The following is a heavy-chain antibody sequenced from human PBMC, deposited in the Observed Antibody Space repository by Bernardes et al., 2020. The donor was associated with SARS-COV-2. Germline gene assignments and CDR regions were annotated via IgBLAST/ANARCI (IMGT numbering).Heavy chain of an antibody. Sequence: SETLSLTCTVSGGSISSYYWSWIRQPPGKGLEWIGYIYYSGSTNYNPSLKSRVTISVDTSKNQFSLKLSSVTAADTAVYYCARSRGQLALFDYWGQGTLVTVSS. D-gene: IGHD6-6*01. V-gene: IGHV4-59*01. CDR2: IYYSGST. CDR3: ARSRGQLALFDY. J-gene: IGHJ4*02. CDR1: GGSISSYY.